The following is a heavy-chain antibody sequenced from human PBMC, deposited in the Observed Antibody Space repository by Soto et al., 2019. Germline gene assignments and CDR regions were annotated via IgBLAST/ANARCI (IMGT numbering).Heavy chain of an antibody. Sequence: QVQLVESGGGVVQPGRSLRLSCAASGFTFSSYAMHWVRQAPGKGLEWVAVISYDGSNKYYADSVKGRFTISRDNSKNTLYLQMNSLRAEDKAVYYCATLTTVTTGGSWGQGTLVTVYS. CDR1: GFTFSSYA. CDR3: ATLTTVTTGGS. CDR2: ISYDGSNK. D-gene: IGHD4-17*01. J-gene: IGHJ5*02. V-gene: IGHV3-30-3*01.